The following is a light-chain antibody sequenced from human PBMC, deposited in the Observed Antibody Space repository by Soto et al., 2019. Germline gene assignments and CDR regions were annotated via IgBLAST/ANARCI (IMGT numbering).Light chain of an antibody. CDR3: QQYVDSWT. CDR2: GAS. J-gene: IGKJ1*01. Sequence: EIVLTQSAGTLSLSPGERVTLSCRASQSVANNYLAWYQQKRGQAPRLLIYGASGRATGIPGRFSGSGSGTDFTLTISRLEPEDFAVYYCQQYVDSWTFGQGTKVDIK. CDR1: QSVANNY. V-gene: IGKV3-20*01.